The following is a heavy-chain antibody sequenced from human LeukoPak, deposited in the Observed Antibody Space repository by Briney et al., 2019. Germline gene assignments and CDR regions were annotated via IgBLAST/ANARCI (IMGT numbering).Heavy chain of an antibody. Sequence: SGPTLVNPTQTLTLTCTFSGFSLSTRGLGVGWIRQPPGKALEWLVLTYWNDDLRYSPSLKSRLTLTKDTSKSQVVLTLTNMDPVDTATYYCAQAADGYNSDAFDIWGQGTMVTVSS. D-gene: IGHD5-24*01. CDR1: GFSLSTRGLG. CDR3: AQAADGYNSDAFDI. CDR2: TYWNDDL. V-gene: IGHV2-5*01. J-gene: IGHJ3*02.